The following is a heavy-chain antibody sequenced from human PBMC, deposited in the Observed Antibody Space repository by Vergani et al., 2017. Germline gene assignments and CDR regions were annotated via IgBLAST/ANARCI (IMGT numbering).Heavy chain of an antibody. V-gene: IGHV3-33*01. D-gene: IGHD1-26*01. CDR1: GFTFNQYG. Sequence: QVQLVESGGGVVQPGRSLRLSCAASGFTFNQYGMHWVRQAPGKGLEWVAVTWYDGNNKQYADSVKGRFTISRDNSKSTMYLQMNSLRDEDTGVYYCARAPYSGSHPIDYWGQGTLVTVSS. CDR2: TWYDGNNK. J-gene: IGHJ4*02. CDR3: ARAPYSGSHPIDY.